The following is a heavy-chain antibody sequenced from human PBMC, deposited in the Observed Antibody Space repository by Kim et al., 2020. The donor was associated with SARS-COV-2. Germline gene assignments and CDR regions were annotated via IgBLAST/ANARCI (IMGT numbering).Heavy chain of an antibody. D-gene: IGHD3-9*01. CDR3: ARGVLRYFDWNGYYFDY. V-gene: IGHV6-1*01. J-gene: IGHJ4*02. Sequence: SQTLSLTCAISGDSVSSNSAAWNWIRQSPSRGLEWLGRTYYRSKWYNDYAVSVKSRITINPDTSKNQFSLQLNSVTPEDTAVYYCARGVLRYFDWNGYYFDYWGQGTLVTVSS. CDR1: GDSVSSNSAA. CDR2: TYYRSKWYN.